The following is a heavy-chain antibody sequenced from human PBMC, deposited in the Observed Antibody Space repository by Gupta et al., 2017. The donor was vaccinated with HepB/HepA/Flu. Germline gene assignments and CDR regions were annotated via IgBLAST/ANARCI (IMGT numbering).Heavy chain of an antibody. D-gene: IGHD4-11*01. J-gene: IGHJ4*02. CDR3: AKSGDDYTLYYFDY. CDR1: GFTFSSYG. CDR2: ISYDGSNK. V-gene: IGHV3-30*18. Sequence: QVQLVESGGGVVQPGRSLRRSCAASGFTFSSYGMHWILQAPGKGLEWVAVISYDGSNKYDADSVEGRFTISRDNSKNTLYLQMNSLRAEDTAVYYCAKSGDDYTLYYFDYWGQGTLVTVSS.